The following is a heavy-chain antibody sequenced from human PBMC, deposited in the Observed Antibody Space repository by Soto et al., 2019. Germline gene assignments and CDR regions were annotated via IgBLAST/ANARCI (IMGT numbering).Heavy chain of an antibody. Sequence: GASVKVSCKASGFTFTSSAVQWVRQARGQRLEWIGWIVVGSGNTNYAQKFQERVTITRDMSTSTAYMELSSLRSEDTAVYYCASLNYYASGYYYWYYFDYWSQGTLVTVSS. V-gene: IGHV1-58*01. CDR2: IVVGSGNT. D-gene: IGHD3-10*01. CDR3: ASLNYYASGYYYWYYFDY. J-gene: IGHJ4*02. CDR1: GFTFTSSA.